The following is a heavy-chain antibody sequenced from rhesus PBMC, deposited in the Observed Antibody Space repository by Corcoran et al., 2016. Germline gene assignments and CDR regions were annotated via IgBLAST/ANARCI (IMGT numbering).Heavy chain of an antibody. CDR2: IGDSTGKT. Sequence: QVQLQESGPGLVKPSETLSLTCAVSGGSISGYYWNWIRQPPGKGLEWCGYIGDSTGKTHYTPTLKSRVSFTKETSKKQFALKLSSVTAADTAVYDCARRSGSWKAADDYWGQGVLVTVSS. CDR1: GGSISGYY. CDR3: ARRSGSWKAADDY. V-gene: IGHV4-165*01. J-gene: IGHJ4*01. D-gene: IGHD6-25*01.